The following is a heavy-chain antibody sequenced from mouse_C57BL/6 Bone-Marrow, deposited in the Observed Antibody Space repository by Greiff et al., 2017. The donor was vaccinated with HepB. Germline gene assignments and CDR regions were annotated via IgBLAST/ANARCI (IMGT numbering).Heavy chain of an antibody. Sequence: EVMLVESGGGLVQPKGSLKLSCAASGFTFNTYAMHWVRQAPGKGLEWVARIRSKSSNYATYYADSVKDRFTISRDDSQSMLYLQMNNLKTEDTAMYYCVRDKGQLRLRSFAYWGQGTLVTVSA. V-gene: IGHV10-3*01. CDR1: GFTFNTYA. CDR3: VRDKGQLRLRSFAY. J-gene: IGHJ3*01. CDR2: IRSKSSNYAT. D-gene: IGHD3-2*02.